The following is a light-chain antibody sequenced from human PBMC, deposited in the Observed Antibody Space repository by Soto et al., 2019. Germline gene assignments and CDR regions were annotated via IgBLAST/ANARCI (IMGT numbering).Light chain of an antibody. J-gene: IGKJ3*01. Sequence: DIQMTQSPSTLSASVGDRVTITCRASQSLGTSLAWYQQKPGKAPKLLIYKASTLESGVPSRFSGSGSGTEFTLTISRLQPDDFATYYCHHYTASPTFGPGTKVDI. CDR1: QSLGTS. V-gene: IGKV1-5*03. CDR2: KAS. CDR3: HHYTASPT.